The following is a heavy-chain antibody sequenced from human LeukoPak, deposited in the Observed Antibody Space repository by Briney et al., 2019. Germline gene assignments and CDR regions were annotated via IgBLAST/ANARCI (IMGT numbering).Heavy chain of an antibody. V-gene: IGHV5-51*01. CDR3: ARLGDYDILTGAPLAGPSDP. CDR1: GYSFTSYW. D-gene: IGHD3-9*01. CDR2: IYPGDSDT. J-gene: IGHJ5*02. Sequence: GESLKISCKGSGYSFTSYWIGWVRQMPGKGLEWMGIIYPGDSDTRYSPSFQGQVTISVDKSISTAYLQWSSLKASDTAMYYCARLGDYDILTGAPLAGPSDPWGQGTLVTVSS.